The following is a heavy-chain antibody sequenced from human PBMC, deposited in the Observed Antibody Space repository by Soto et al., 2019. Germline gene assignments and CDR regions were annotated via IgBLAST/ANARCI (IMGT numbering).Heavy chain of an antibody. J-gene: IGHJ4*02. CDR2: IYWDDDK. Sequence: SCPTLVNPTQTLTLTCTFSGFSLSANGFGLGWIRQPPGKALEWLALIYWDDDKRYSPSLKSRLTITKDTSKNQVVLTMTNMDPVDTATYYCAPNYGPFDYWGQGTLVTVSS. CDR3: APNYGPFDY. D-gene: IGHD4-17*01. V-gene: IGHV2-5*02. CDR1: GFSLSANGFG.